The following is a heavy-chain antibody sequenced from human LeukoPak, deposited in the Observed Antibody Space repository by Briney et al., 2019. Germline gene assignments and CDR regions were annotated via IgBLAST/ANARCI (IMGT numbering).Heavy chain of an antibody. D-gene: IGHD2-21*02. CDR1: GFTFSSYA. CDR3: AKEPRHCGGDCFSLLDY. J-gene: IGHJ4*02. CDR2: ISYDGSNK. V-gene: IGHV3-30-3*01. Sequence: PGRSLRLSCAASGFTFSSYAMHWVRQAPGKGLEWVAVISYDGSNKYYADSVKGRFTISRDNSKNTLYLQMNSLRAEDTAVFYCAKEPRHCGGDCFSLLDYWGQGTLVTVSS.